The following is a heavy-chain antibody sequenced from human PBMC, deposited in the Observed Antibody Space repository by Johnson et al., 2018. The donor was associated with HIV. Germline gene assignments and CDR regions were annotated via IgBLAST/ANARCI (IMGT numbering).Heavy chain of an antibody. J-gene: IGHJ3*02. V-gene: IGHV3-30*04. D-gene: IGHD2-2*01. CDR1: GFTFSSYA. Sequence: VQLVESGGGVVQPGRSLRLSCAASGFTFSSYAMHWVRQAPGKGLEWVAVISNDGSNKNYADSVKGRFTISRDNSKNTLYLQMNSKRAEDTAVYYCARDRCGSTGCIDAFDIWGQGTMVTVSS. CDR2: ISNDGSNK. CDR3: ARDRCGSTGCIDAFDI.